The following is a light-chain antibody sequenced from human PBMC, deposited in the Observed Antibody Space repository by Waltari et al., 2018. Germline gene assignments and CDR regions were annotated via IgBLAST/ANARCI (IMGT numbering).Light chain of an antibody. V-gene: IGLV2-11*01. J-gene: IGLJ2*01. CDR3: CSYAGSYTHVV. CDR2: DVT. Sequence: QSALTQPRPVSGSPGPSVPISCTGTSSDVGGYDYVPWYKHHPGKAPKLMICDVTKRPSGVPDRFSGSKSGNTASLTISGLQAEDEADYYCCSYAGSYTHVVFGGGTKLTVL. CDR1: SSDVGGYDY.